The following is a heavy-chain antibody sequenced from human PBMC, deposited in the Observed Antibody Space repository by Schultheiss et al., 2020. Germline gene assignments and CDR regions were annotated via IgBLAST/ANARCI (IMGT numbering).Heavy chain of an antibody. J-gene: IGHJ4*02. CDR2: IYYSGST. V-gene: IGHV4-31*02. Sequence: LRLSCAASGFTFSSYAMSWIRQHPGKGLEWIGYIYYSGSTYYNPSLKSRVTISVDTSKNQFSLKLSSVTAADTAVYYCASFGDYVGEFDYWGQGTLVTVSS. CDR1: GFTFSSYA. D-gene: IGHD4-17*01. CDR3: ASFGDYVGEFDY.